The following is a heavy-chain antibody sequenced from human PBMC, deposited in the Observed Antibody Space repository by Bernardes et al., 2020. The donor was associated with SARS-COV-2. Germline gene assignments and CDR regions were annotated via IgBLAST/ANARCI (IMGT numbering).Heavy chain of an antibody. Sequence: CDTLSLTCTVSGDSMRSYYWAWIRQPPGKGLEWIGYTYSSGGTNYNPALKRRATISVDLSKNQFSLKLTSVNAADTAAYYCARVGGYDTSGNYVRGWFDPWGQGTLVTVSS. D-gene: IGHD3-22*01. V-gene: IGHV4-59*01. CDR2: TYSSGGT. CDR1: GDSMRSYY. J-gene: IGHJ5*02. CDR3: ARVGGYDTSGNYVRGWFDP.